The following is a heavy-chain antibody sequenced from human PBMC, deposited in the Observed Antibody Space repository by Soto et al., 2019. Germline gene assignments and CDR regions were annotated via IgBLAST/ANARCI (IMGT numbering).Heavy chain of an antibody. D-gene: IGHD4-4*01. CDR1: GFTFSTYS. Sequence: PGGALRVSCAASGFTFSTYSMNWVRQAPGRGLEWVSYLSSSSSTIFYTDSVKGRFTVSRDNAKNSLYLQMNSLRAEDTAVYYCSADSVLTTDYGMDVWGQGTTVTVSS. J-gene: IGHJ6*02. V-gene: IGHV3-48*01. CDR3: SADSVLTTDYGMDV. CDR2: LSSSSSTI.